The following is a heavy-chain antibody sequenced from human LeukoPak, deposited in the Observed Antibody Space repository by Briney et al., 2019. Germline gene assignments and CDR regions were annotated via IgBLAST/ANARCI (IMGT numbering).Heavy chain of an antibody. Sequence: SVKVSCKASGYTFTSYGISWVRQAPGQGLEWMGGIIPIFGTANYAQKFQGRVTITADESTSTAYMELSSLRSEDTAVYYCARVLGEYYYDSSGYFPPYYYYGMDVWGQGTTVTVSS. CDR1: GYTFTSYG. CDR2: IIPIFGTA. CDR3: ARVLGEYYYDSSGYFPPYYYYGMDV. D-gene: IGHD3-22*01. J-gene: IGHJ6*02. V-gene: IGHV1-69*13.